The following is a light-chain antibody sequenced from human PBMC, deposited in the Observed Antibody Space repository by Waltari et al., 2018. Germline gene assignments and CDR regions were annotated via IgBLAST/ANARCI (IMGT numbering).Light chain of an antibody. CDR2: AAS. CDR1: QGISIS. J-gene: IGKJ1*01. V-gene: IGKV1-8*01. Sequence: AIRMTQSPSSFSASIGDRVTITCRASQGISISLAWYQQKPGKAPKPLIYAASTLQSGVPSRFSGSGSGTDFTLTISCLQSEDFATYYCQHYYISPWTFGQGTKVEIK. CDR3: QHYYISPWT.